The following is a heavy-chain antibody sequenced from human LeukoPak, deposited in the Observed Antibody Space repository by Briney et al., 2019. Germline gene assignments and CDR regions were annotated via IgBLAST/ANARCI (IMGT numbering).Heavy chain of an antibody. CDR2: ISWNSGSI. J-gene: IGHJ6*03. CDR3: AKDSNYEYYYYYMDV. CDR1: GFTFDDYA. D-gene: IGHD1-7*01. V-gene: IGHV3-9*03. Sequence: GRSLRLSCAASGFTFDDYAMHWVRQAPGKGLKWVSGISWNSGSIGYADSVKGRFTISRDNAKNFLYLQMNSLRAEDMALYYCAKDSNYEYYYYYMDVWGKGTTVTVSS.